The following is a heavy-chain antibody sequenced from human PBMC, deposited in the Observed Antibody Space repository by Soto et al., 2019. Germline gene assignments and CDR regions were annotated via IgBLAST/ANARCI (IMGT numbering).Heavy chain of an antibody. D-gene: IGHD1-26*01. Sequence: SVKVSCKASGFTFTSSAVQWVRQARGQRLEWIGWIVVGSGNTNYAQKFQERVTITRDMSTSTAYMELSSLRSEDTAAYYCAADERMVGATYWGQGTLVTVSS. CDR2: IVVGSGNT. CDR1: GFTFTSSA. V-gene: IGHV1-58*01. CDR3: AADERMVGATY. J-gene: IGHJ4*02.